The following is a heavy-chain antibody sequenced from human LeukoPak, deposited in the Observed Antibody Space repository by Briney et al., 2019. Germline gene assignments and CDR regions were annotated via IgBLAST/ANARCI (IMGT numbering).Heavy chain of an antibody. CDR2: IWYDGSNK. CDR1: GFTFSSYG. D-gene: IGHD3-10*01. Sequence: GGSLRLSCAASGFTFSSYGMHWVRQAPGKGLEWVAVIWYDGSNKYYADSVKGRFTISRDNSKNTLYLQMNSLRAEDTAVYYCAKDLAITMAHYFDYWGQGTLVTVSS. V-gene: IGHV3-33*06. CDR3: AKDLAITMAHYFDY. J-gene: IGHJ4*02.